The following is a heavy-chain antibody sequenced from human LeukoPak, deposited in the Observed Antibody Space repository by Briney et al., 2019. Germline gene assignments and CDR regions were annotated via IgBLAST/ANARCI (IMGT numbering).Heavy chain of an antibody. V-gene: IGHV4-59*01. CDR1: CGSISSYY. CDR2: IYYSGST. CDR3: ARAPKGYYYDSSGYNAFDI. J-gene: IGHJ3*02. Sequence: PSETLSLTCTVSCGSISSYYWSWIRQPPGKGLEWIGYIYYSGSTNYNPSLKSRVTISVDTSKNQFSLKLSSVTAADTAVYYCARAPKGYYYDSSGYNAFDIWGQGTMVTVSS. D-gene: IGHD3-22*01.